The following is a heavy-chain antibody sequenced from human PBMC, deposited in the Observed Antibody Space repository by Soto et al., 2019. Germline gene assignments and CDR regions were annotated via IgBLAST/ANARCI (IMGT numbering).Heavy chain of an antibody. CDR3: ARGRVTARRIYFDV. J-gene: IGHJ1*01. V-gene: IGHV4-34*01. CDR2: IDHIENT. Sequence: WTWIRQSPGKGLEWIGEIDHIENTNYNPSLKSPVTLSVDTFKKEFSLRLNFVTAADTAVYFCARGRVTARRIYFDVWGQGSLATVSS. D-gene: IGHD3-9*01.